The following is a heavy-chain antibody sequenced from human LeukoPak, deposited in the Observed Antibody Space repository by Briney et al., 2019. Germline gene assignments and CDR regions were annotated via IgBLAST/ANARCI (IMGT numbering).Heavy chain of an antibody. Sequence: ASVKVSCKAPGYTFTSYGISWVRQAPGQGLEWMGWISAYNGNTNYAQKLQGRVTMTTDTSTSTAYMELRSLRSDDTAVYYCARHRSSTGTTGKVWFDPWGQGTLVTVSS. CDR1: GYTFTSYG. D-gene: IGHD1-7*01. J-gene: IGHJ5*02. CDR2: ISAYNGNT. CDR3: ARHRSSTGTTGKVWFDP. V-gene: IGHV1-18*01.